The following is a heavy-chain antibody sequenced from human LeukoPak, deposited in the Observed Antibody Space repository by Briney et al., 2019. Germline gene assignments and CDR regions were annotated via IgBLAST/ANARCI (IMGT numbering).Heavy chain of an antibody. V-gene: IGHV3-30*02. D-gene: IGHD1-1*01. CDR1: GFTFNTYG. CDR2: IRYDGADK. CDR3: AKVGGANEDFDY. J-gene: IGHJ4*02. Sequence: PGGSLRLSCAASGFTFNTYGMHWVRQAPDKGLEWVAFIRYDGADKYYADSVKGRFTISRDNSKNTLYLQMNSLRAEDTAVYYCAKVGGANEDFDYWGQGTLVTVSS.